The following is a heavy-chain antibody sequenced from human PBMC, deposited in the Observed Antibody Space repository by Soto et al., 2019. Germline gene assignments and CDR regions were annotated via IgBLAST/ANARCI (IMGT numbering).Heavy chain of an antibody. CDR1: GYSFTSYW. D-gene: IGHD3-22*01. V-gene: IGHV5-10-1*01. CDR3: ARHHYGSSGYYKEPFDS. Sequence: PGESLKISCKGSGYSFTSYWISWVRQMPGKGLEWMGRIDPSDSYTNYSPSFQGHVTISADKSISTAYLQWSSLKASDTAMYYCARHHYGSSGYYKEPFDSWGQGTLVTVSS. J-gene: IGHJ4*02. CDR2: IDPSDSYT.